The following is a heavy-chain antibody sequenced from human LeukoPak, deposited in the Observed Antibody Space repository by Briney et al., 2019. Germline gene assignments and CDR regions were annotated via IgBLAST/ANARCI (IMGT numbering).Heavy chain of an antibody. V-gene: IGHV3-43*01. Sequence: GGSLRLSCAASGFTFDDYTMHWVRQAPGKGLEWVSLISWDGGSTYYADSVKGRFTISRDNSKNSLYLQMNSLRAEDTAVYYCARDWYDFWFMDVWGQGTTVTVSS. J-gene: IGHJ6*02. D-gene: IGHD3-3*01. CDR3: ARDWYDFWFMDV. CDR1: GFTFDDYT. CDR2: ISWDGGST.